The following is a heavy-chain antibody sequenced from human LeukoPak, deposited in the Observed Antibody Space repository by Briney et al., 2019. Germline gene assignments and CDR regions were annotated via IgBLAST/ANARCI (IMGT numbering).Heavy chain of an antibody. J-gene: IGHJ3*02. Sequence: ASVKVSCKASGYTFTSYGISWMRQAPGQGLEWMGWISAYNGNTNYAQKLQGRVTMTTDTSTSTAYMELRNLRSDDTAVYSCARTPVCGDYLGGYAFDIWGQRTMGTASS. CDR3: ARTPVCGDYLGGYAFDI. V-gene: IGHV1-18*01. CDR1: GYTFTSYG. D-gene: IGHD4-17*01. CDR2: ISAYNGNT.